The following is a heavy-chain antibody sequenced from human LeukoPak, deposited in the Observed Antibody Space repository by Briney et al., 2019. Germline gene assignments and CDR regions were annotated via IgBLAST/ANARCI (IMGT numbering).Heavy chain of an antibody. CDR3: ARGVEMYYDILTGYRYYYGMDV. J-gene: IGHJ6*02. Sequence: GGSLRLSCAASGFTFSSYGMHWVRQAPGKGLEWVAVIWYDGSNKYYADSVKGRFTISRDNSKNTLYLQMNSLRAEDMAVYHCARGVEMYYDILTGYRYYYGMDVWGLGTTVTVSS. CDR1: GFTFSSYG. D-gene: IGHD3-9*01. CDR2: IWYDGSNK. V-gene: IGHV3-33*01.